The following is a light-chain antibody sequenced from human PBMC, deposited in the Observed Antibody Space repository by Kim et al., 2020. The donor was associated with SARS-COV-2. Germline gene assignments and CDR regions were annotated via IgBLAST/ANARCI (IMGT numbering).Light chain of an antibody. J-gene: IGLJ3*02. CDR3: QVWDSSRAV. CDR1: KIGSKS. Sequence: SVAPGETATTTCGGSKIGSKSVHWYQQRPGQAPVFVIYFDSDRPSGIPERFTGSNSGNTANLTISRVEAGDEADYYCQVWDSSRAVFGGGTQLTVL. V-gene: IGLV3-21*04. CDR2: FDS.